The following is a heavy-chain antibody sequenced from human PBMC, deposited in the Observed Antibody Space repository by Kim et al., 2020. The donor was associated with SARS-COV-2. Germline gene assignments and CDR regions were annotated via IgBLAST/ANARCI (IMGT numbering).Heavy chain of an antibody. D-gene: IGHD2-21*02. CDR3: AKDRFMFLWHIVVVTAISDY. Sequence: GGSLRLSCAASGFTFSSYAMSWVRQAPGKGLEWVSAISGSGGSTYYADSVKGRFTISRDNSKNTLYLQMNSLRAEDTAVYYCAKDRFMFLWHIVVVTAISDYWGQGTLVTVSS. J-gene: IGHJ4*02. CDR1: GFTFSSYA. V-gene: IGHV3-23*01. CDR2: ISGSGGST.